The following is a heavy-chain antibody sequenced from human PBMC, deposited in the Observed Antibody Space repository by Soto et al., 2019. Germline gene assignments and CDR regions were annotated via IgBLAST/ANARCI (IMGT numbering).Heavy chain of an antibody. CDR1: GFTFSSYG. Sequence: QVQLVESGGGVVQPGRSLRLSCAASGFTFSSYGMHWVRQAPGKGLEWVAVISYDGSNKYYADSVKGRFTISRDNSKHTLYLQMNSLRAEDTAVYYCAKDRGSSSWYYFDYWGQGTLVTVSS. V-gene: IGHV3-30*18. J-gene: IGHJ4*02. CDR3: AKDRGSSSWYYFDY. CDR2: ISYDGSNK. D-gene: IGHD6-13*01.